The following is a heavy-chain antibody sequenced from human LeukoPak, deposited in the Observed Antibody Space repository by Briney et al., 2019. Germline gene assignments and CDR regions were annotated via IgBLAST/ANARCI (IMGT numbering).Heavy chain of an antibody. V-gene: IGHV3-23*01. J-gene: IGHJ4*02. Sequence: PGGSLRLSCAASGFTFSSYAMTWVRQAPGKGLEWVSTISGSGGSTYYADSVKGRFTISRDNSKNTLYLQMNSLRAEDTALYYCAKDLRDIVVVPAAVWCWGQGTLVTVSS. CDR2: ISGSGGST. CDR3: AKDLRDIVVVPAAVWC. CDR1: GFTFSSYA. D-gene: IGHD2-2*01.